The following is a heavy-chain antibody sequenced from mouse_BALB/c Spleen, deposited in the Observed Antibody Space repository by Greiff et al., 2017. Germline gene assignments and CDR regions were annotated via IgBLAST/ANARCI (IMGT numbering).Heavy chain of an antibody. V-gene: IGHV3-6*02. Sequence: EVKLQESGPGLVKPSQSLSLTCSVTGYSITSGYYWNWIRQFPGNKLEWMGYISYDGSNNYNPSLKNRISITRDTSKNQFFLKLNSVTTEDTATYYCARDRGVAWFAYWGQGTLVTVSA. D-gene: IGHD3-3*01. CDR3: ARDRGVAWFAY. CDR2: ISYDGSN. CDR1: GYSITSGYY. J-gene: IGHJ3*01.